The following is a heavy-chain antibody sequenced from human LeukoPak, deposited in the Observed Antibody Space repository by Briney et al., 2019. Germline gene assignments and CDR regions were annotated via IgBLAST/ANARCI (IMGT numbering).Heavy chain of an antibody. D-gene: IGHD2-15*01. CDR2: INPNSGGT. V-gene: IGHV1-2*02. Sequence: ASVKVSCKASVYTFTGYYMHWVRQAPGQGLEWMGWINPNSGGTNYAQKFQGRVTMTRDTSISTAYMELSRLRSDDTAVYYCARVLYCSGGSCYHAFDIWGQGTMVTVSS. CDR3: ARVLYCSGGSCYHAFDI. J-gene: IGHJ3*02. CDR1: VYTFTGYY.